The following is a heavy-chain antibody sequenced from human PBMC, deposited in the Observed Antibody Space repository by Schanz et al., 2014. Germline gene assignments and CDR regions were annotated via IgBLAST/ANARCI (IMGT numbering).Heavy chain of an antibody. CDR3: ARKMKLGVYGGKGHESLDI. CDR2: FNDGGVNK. V-gene: IGHV3-23*01. D-gene: IGHD4-17*01. CDR1: GFTFSSYA. J-gene: IGHJ3*02. Sequence: EVQLLESGGGLVQPGGSLRLSCAASGFTFSSYAMSWVRQAPGKGLEWVSSFNDGGVNKYYADSVKGRFTISSDNSKSTLYLQMSSLRAEDTAVYYCARKMKLGVYGGKGHESLDIWGQGTMVTVSS.